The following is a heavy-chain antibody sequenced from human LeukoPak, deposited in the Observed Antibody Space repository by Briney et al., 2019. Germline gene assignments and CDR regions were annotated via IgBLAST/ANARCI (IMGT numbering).Heavy chain of an antibody. Sequence: GGSLKLSCAASGFTLSGSAMHWVRQASGKGLEWVGRIRSKANNYATAYAASVKGRFTISRDDSKNTAYLQMNSLITEDAAVYYCTRRFSDDSSGYFSYWGLGTLVTVSS. D-gene: IGHD3-22*01. CDR3: TRRFSDDSSGYFSY. CDR1: GFTLSGSA. CDR2: IRSKANNYAT. J-gene: IGHJ4*02. V-gene: IGHV3-73*01.